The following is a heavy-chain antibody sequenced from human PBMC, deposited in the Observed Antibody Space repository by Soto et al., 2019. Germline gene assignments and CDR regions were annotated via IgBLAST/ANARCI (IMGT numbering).Heavy chain of an antibody. V-gene: IGHV3-33*01. CDR2: IWYDGSNK. Sequence: QVQLVESGGGVVQPGRSLRLSCAASGFTFSSYGMHWVRQAPGKGLEWVAVIWYDGSNKYYADSVKGRFTISRDNSKNTLYLQRNSLRAEDTAVYYCARGRGFGELLDYWGQGTLVTVSS. J-gene: IGHJ4*02. CDR3: ARGRGFGELLDY. D-gene: IGHD3-10*01. CDR1: GFTFSSYG.